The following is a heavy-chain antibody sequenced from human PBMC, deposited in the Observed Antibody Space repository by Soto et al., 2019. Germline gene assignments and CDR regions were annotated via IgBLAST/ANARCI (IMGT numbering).Heavy chain of an antibody. J-gene: IGHJ4*02. CDR1: GYTFTDYY. CDR2: INPESGNP. Sequence: QVQMVQSGAEVKNPGDSVKVSCKASGYTFTDYYMHWVRQAPGQGFEWVGGINPESGNPKYVPKFQGRVTVTRDTSTSTAYMELNGLTSDDTAVYYCASEDCTNTNCLKGFHYWGQGTLVTVSS. D-gene: IGHD2-8*01. CDR3: ASEDCTNTNCLKGFHY. V-gene: IGHV1-2*02.